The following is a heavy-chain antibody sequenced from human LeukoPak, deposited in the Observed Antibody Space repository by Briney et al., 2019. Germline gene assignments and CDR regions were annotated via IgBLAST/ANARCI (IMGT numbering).Heavy chain of an antibody. V-gene: IGHV3-23*01. D-gene: IGHD2-2*01. Sequence: GWSLRLSCAPSGFSFSSYAMSWVRQAPGNGLESGSAISGSGGSTYYADSVKGRFTISRDNSKNTLYLQMNSLRAEDTAVYYCAAPRPYCSSTSCHSYYYYGMDVWGQGTTVTVSS. CDR2: ISGSGGST. CDR3: AAPRPYCSSTSCHSYYYYGMDV. CDR1: GFSFSSYA. J-gene: IGHJ6*02.